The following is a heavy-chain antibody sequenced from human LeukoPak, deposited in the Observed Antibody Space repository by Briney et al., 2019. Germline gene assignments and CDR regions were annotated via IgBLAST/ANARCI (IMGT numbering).Heavy chain of an antibody. V-gene: IGHV3-15*01. CDR2: IKSQTDGGTT. J-gene: IGHJ4*02. Sequence: GGSRTLSCALAGFTFSNAWVYWVRQAAGGGLEWGGTIKSQTDGGTTANAAPVKGRSTISRDDSKNTLYLQMNSLKTEATPVFYCTADLWRGYWGQGTLVTVSS. CDR1: GFTFSNAW. CDR3: TADLWRGY. D-gene: IGHD3-3*01.